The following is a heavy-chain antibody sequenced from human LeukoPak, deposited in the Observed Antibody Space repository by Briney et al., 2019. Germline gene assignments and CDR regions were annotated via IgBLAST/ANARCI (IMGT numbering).Heavy chain of an antibody. CDR1: GYTFTSYG. V-gene: IGHV1-18*01. CDR3: AGDQAVAVNYYYYGMDV. D-gene: IGHD6-19*01. Sequence: ASVKVSCKASGYTFTSYGISWVRQAPGQGLEWMGWISAYNGNTNYAQKLQGRVTMTTDTSTSTAYMELRSLRSDDTAVYYCAGDQAVAVNYYYYGMDVWGQGTTVTVSS. J-gene: IGHJ6*02. CDR2: ISAYNGNT.